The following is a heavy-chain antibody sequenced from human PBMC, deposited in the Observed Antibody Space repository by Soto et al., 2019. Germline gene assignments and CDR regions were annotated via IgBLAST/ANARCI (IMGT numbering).Heavy chain of an antibody. D-gene: IGHD6-6*01. Sequence: QVQLQESGPGLVKPSQTLSLTCTVSGGSINRAGYYWNWLRQHPGRGLEWIGYIFHSGSTYYNPSLDGRVTISVDKSKNQFSLRLYSVTAADTAVYYWARGRETARPFVYHFDYWGQGTLVAVSS. CDR3: ARGRETARPFVYHFDY. V-gene: IGHV4-31*03. J-gene: IGHJ4*02. CDR2: IFHSGST. CDR1: GGSINRAGYY.